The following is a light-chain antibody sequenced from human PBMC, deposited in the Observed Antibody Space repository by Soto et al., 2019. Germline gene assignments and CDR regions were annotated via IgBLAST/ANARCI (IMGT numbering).Light chain of an antibody. J-gene: IGLJ1*01. V-gene: IGLV2-23*02. Sequence: QSVLTQPASVSGSPGQSITISCTGTSSDVGSYNLVSWYQQHPGKAPKVMIYEVSKRPSGVPNRFSGSKSGYTAPLTISGLQAEDEADYYCCSYAGSSTYVFGTGTKVTVL. CDR2: EVS. CDR1: SSDVGSYNL. CDR3: CSYAGSSTYV.